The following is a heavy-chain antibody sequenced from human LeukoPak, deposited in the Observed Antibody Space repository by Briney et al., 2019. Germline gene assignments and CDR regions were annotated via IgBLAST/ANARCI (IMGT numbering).Heavy chain of an antibody. J-gene: IGHJ6*02. CDR1: GFTFSDYY. Sequence: GGSLRLSCAASGFTFSDYYMSWIRQAPGKGLEWVSYISSSGSTIYYADSVKGRYTISRDNAKNSLYLQMNSLRAEDTAVYYCARDGSGVAAAGRGKNYYYYGMDVWGQGTTVTVSS. CDR3: ARDGSGVAAAGRGKNYYYYGMDV. V-gene: IGHV3-11*01. CDR2: ISSSGSTI. D-gene: IGHD6-13*01.